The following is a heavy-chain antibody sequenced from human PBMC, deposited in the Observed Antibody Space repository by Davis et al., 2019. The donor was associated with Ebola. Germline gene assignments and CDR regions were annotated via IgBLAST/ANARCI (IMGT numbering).Heavy chain of an antibody. V-gene: IGHV1-18*01. D-gene: IGHD3-10*01. CDR3: ARAASSLLNDY. CDR2: SSTYNGNT. CDR1: GYTFTSYA. Sequence: AASVKVSCKASGYTFTSYAMHWVRQAPGQRLEWMGWSSTYNGNTNYAQKLQGRVTMTTDTSTNTAHMELRSLTTDDTAVYYCARAASSLLNDYWGQGTLVTVSS. J-gene: IGHJ4*02.